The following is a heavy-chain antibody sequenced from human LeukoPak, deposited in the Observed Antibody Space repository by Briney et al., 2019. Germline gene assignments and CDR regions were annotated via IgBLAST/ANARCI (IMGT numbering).Heavy chain of an antibody. CDR3: AHRYSSPSFDY. J-gene: IGHJ4*02. CDR2: IYWNDDK. V-gene: IGHV2-5*01. CDR1: GFSLSTSGVG. Sequence: ESGPTLVKPTQTLTLTCTFSGFSLSTSGVGVGWTRQPPGKALEWLAVIYWNDDKHYNPSLKSRLSVTKDTPKNQVVLTMTKMDPVDTATYYCAHRYSSPSFDYWGQGTLVTVSS. D-gene: IGHD6-6*01.